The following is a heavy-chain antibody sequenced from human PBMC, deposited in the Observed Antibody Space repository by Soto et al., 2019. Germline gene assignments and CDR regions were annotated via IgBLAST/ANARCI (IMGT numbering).Heavy chain of an antibody. J-gene: IGHJ4*02. CDR3: ASQWGIAAAGGIFDY. CDR1: GFTFSSYA. V-gene: IGHV3-30-3*01. D-gene: IGHD6-13*01. Sequence: ESGGGVVQPGRSLRLSCAASGFTFSSYAMHWVRQAPGKGLEWVAVISYDGSNKYYADSVKGRFTISRDNSKNTLSLQMNSLRAEDTAVYYCASQWGIAAAGGIFDYWGQGTLVTVSS. CDR2: ISYDGSNK.